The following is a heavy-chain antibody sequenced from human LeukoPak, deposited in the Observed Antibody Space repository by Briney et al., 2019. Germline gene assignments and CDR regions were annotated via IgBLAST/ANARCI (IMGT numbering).Heavy chain of an antibody. Sequence: PGGSLRLSCAASGFTFRSYEMNWVRQAPGKGLEWVTYISSSGSTIHFADSVKGRFTISRDNAKNSLYLQMNSLRAEDTAVYYCARDSGYDILAGYRKNRDYGMDVWGKGTTVTVSS. D-gene: IGHD3-9*01. J-gene: IGHJ6*04. CDR3: ARDSGYDILAGYRKNRDYGMDV. CDR1: GFTFRSYE. V-gene: IGHV3-48*03. CDR2: ISSSGSTI.